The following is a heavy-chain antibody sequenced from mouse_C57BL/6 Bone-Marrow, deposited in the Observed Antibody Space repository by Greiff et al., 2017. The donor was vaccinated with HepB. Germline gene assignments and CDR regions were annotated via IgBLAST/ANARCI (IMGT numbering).Heavy chain of an antibody. CDR1: GYTFTSYW. Sequence: QVQLQQSGAELVKPGASVKMSCKASGYTFTSYWITWVKQRPGQGLEWIGDIYPGSGSTNYNEKFKSKATLTVDTSSSTAYMQLSSLTSEDSAVYYCARREGYYGSSSFAYWGQGTLVTVSA. D-gene: IGHD1-1*01. CDR3: ARREGYYGSSSFAY. V-gene: IGHV1-55*01. J-gene: IGHJ3*01. CDR2: IYPGSGST.